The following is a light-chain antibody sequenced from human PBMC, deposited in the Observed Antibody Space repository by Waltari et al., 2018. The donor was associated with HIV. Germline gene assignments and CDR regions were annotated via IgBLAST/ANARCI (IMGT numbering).Light chain of an antibody. CDR2: KAS. Sequence: DIQMTQSPSTLSASVGTRVTITCRASQSISSWLAWYQQKPGKAPTLLIDKASSLESGVPSRFSGSGSGTEFTLTISSLQPDDFATYYCQQYNSYSPTTFGGGTKVEIK. J-gene: IGKJ4*01. CDR1: QSISSW. CDR3: QQYNSYSPTT. V-gene: IGKV1-5*03.